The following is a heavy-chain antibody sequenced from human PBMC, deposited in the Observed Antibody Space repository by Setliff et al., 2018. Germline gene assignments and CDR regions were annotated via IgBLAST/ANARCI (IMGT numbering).Heavy chain of an antibody. CDR1: GYTFTSYA. J-gene: IGHJ4*02. Sequence: ASVKVSCKASGYTFTSYAMNWVRQAPGQGLEWMGWINPNSGGTNYAQKFQGWVTMTRDTSISTAYMELSRLRSDDTAVYYCLKKIIAGAGPPYDYFDYWGQGTLVTVSS. CDR3: LKKIIAGAGPPYDYFDY. V-gene: IGHV1-2*04. CDR2: INPNSGGT. D-gene: IGHD1-26*01.